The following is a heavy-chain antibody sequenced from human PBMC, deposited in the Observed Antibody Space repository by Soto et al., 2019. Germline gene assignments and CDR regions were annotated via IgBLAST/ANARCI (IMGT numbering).Heavy chain of an antibody. CDR2: ISSRSNHI. Sequence: EVQLVESGGGLVKPGGSLRLSCAASGFTFSNYSLNWVRQAPGKGQEWVSVISSRSNHIYYADSVRGRFTISRDNAKNSLYLQMNSLRAEDTAVYYCAKDRGRGSPVSGGMDVWGQGTTVTVSS. J-gene: IGHJ6*02. D-gene: IGHD3-10*01. CDR1: GFTFSNYS. V-gene: IGHV3-21*02. CDR3: AKDRGRGSPVSGGMDV.